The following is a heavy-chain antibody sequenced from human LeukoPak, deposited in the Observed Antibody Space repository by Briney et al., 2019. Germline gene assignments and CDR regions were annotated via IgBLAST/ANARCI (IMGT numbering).Heavy chain of an antibody. D-gene: IGHD4-17*01. Sequence: PSETLSLTCTVSGGSISSYYWSWIRQPPGKGLEWIGYIYYSGSTNYNPSLKSRVTISVNTSKNQFSLKLSSVTAADTAVYYCARGPTTTSALYYYYYGMDVWGQGTTVTVSS. CDR1: GGSISSYY. V-gene: IGHV4-59*12. J-gene: IGHJ6*02. CDR2: IYYSGST. CDR3: ARGPTTTSALYYYYYGMDV.